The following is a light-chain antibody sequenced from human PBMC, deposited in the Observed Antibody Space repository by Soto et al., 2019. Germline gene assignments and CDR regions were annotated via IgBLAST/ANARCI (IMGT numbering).Light chain of an antibody. Sequence: EVVMTQSPAILSVSPGERATLSCRASQSVSSNHLAWYEHKHGQAPRLLIYGATNGATGISDRFTGSGSGTDFILTITRVEPEDFAVYSCQHYGSSSSITFGQGTRLEIK. CDR2: GAT. V-gene: IGKV3-20*01. J-gene: IGKJ5*01. CDR3: QHYGSSSSIT. CDR1: QSVSSNH.